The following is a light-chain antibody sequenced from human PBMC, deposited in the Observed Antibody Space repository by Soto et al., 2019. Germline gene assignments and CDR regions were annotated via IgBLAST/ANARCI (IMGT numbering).Light chain of an antibody. Sequence: QSVLTQPASVSRSPGQSITISCTGTGSDIGNYNYVSWYQQYPGKAPKLMIYAVSNRPSGVSSRFSGSKSGNTASLTISGLRAEHDADYYCSSYRAYSTLWVFGGGTKLTVL. V-gene: IGLV2-14*01. CDR3: SSYRAYSTLWV. CDR1: GSDIGNYNY. CDR2: AVS. J-gene: IGLJ3*02.